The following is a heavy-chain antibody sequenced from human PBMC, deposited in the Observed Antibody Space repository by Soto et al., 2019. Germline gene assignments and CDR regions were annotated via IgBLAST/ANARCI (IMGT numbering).Heavy chain of an antibody. J-gene: IGHJ6*02. CDR1: GGSISSISYY. CDR2: IYYSGST. Sequence: PSETLSLTCTVSGGSISSISYYWGWIRQPPGKELEWIGRIYYSGSTYYNPSLKSRVTISVDTSKNQFSLKLSSVTAAATAVYYCARFYDFWSGYHPDYFYYGMHXWGQGTTVTVS. CDR3: ARFYDFWSGYHPDYFYYGMHX. D-gene: IGHD3-3*01. V-gene: IGHV4-39*01.